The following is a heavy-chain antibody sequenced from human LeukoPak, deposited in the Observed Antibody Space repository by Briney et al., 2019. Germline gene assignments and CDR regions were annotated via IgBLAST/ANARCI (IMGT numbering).Heavy chain of an antibody. V-gene: IGHV1-3*01. CDR2: INAGNGNT. CDR3: ATNIAVAENYYGMDV. J-gene: IGHJ6*02. D-gene: IGHD6-19*01. Sequence: ASVKVSCKASGYTFTSYAMHWVRQAPGQRLEWMGWINAGNGNTKYSQKFQGRVTMTEDTSTDTAYMELSSLRSEDTAVYYCATNIAVAENYYGMDVWGQGTTVTVSS. CDR1: GYTFTSYA.